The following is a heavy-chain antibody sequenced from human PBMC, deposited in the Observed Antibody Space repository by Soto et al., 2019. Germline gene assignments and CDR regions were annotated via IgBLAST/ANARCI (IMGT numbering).Heavy chain of an antibody. J-gene: IGHJ6*02. CDR2: IIPIFGTA. D-gene: IGHD6-19*01. CDR3: ARHFPLPWYSSGDDYYGMDV. Sequence: QVQLVQSGAEVKKPGSSVKVSCKASGGTFSSYAISWVRQAPGQGLEWMGGIIPIFGTANYAQKFQGRVRITADKSTSTADMELSSLRSEDTAVYYCARHFPLPWYSSGDDYYGMDVWGQGTTVTVSS. V-gene: IGHV1-69*06. CDR1: GGTFSSYA.